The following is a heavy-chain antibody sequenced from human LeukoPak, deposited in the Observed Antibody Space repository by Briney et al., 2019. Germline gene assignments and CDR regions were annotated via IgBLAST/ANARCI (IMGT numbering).Heavy chain of an antibody. Sequence: GGSLRLSCAASGFTFSTYGMHWVRQAPGKGLEWVAFIRYDEINRYYADSVKGRFTISRDYSKNTLYLQMNSLRTEDTAIYYCAKDLGSTWTYEIDYWGQGTLVTVSS. V-gene: IGHV3-30*02. CDR1: GFTFSTYG. D-gene: IGHD6-13*01. CDR3: AKDLGSTWTYEIDY. CDR2: IRYDEINR. J-gene: IGHJ4*02.